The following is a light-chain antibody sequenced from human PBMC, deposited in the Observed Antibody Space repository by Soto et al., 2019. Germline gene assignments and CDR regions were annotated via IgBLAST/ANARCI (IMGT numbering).Light chain of an antibody. Sequence: DIQMTQSPSTLSGSVGDRVTITCRASQTISSWLAWYQQKPGKAPKLLIYKASTLKSGVPSRFSGSGSGTEFTLTISSLQPDDFATYYCQQSFRTPFTFGPGNKLDIK. V-gene: IGKV1-5*03. CDR1: QTISSW. J-gene: IGKJ3*01. CDR2: KAS. CDR3: QQSFRTPFT.